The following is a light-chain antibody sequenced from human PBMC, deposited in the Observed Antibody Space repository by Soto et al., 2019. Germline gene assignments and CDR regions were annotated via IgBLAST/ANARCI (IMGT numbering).Light chain of an antibody. CDR2: ATS. CDR3: QQANSFPYT. CDR1: QGISNW. Sequence: IQMTQSPSSVSASVGDRVSITCRASQGISNWLAWYQQKAGKAPKLLIYATSTLQSGVPSRFRGGGSGTEFTLTISSLQPEDVATYYCQQANSFPYTFGQGTKLEIK. J-gene: IGKJ2*01. V-gene: IGKV1-12*01.